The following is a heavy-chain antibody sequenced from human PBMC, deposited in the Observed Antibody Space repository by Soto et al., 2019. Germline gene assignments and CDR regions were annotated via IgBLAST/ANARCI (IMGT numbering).Heavy chain of an antibody. V-gene: IGHV4-31*02. Sequence: QVLLQESGPGLVRPSQTLSLTCVVSSGSITSGGFYWHWVRQRPGEGLEWIGYIFHSGSIYYNPSLRSRISMSMDTSNEQFSLNLSSVTAADTAVYFCARGGSGDNWFDPWGQGTLVTVSS. J-gene: IGHJ5*02. CDR2: IFHSGSI. D-gene: IGHD2-15*01. CDR1: SGSITSGGFY. CDR3: ARGGSGDNWFDP.